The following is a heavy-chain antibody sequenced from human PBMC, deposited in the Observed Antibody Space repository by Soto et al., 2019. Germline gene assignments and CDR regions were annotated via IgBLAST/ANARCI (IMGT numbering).Heavy chain of an antibody. Sequence: QLVQSGAEVKKPGASVKISCKASGYTFTRYTMNWVRQAPGQRLEWMGWINPDNGNTKSSQKFQDRVIITRDTSASTAYMDLSSLRSEDTAVYYCARGIATGQLDPWGQGTLVTVSS. CDR1: GYTFTRYT. CDR3: ARGIATGQLDP. CDR2: INPDNGNT. J-gene: IGHJ5*02. V-gene: IGHV1-3*01. D-gene: IGHD2-15*01.